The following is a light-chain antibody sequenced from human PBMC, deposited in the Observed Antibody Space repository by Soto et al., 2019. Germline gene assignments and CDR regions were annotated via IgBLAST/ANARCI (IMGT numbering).Light chain of an antibody. J-gene: IGKJ4*01. V-gene: IGKV1-39*01. CDR2: AAS. CDR3: QQSYSTHA. CDR1: QSISSY. Sequence: DIQMTQSPSSLSASVGDRVTITCRASQSISSYLNWYQQKPGKAPKLLIYAASSLQSGVPSRFSGSGARTDFTLTISSLQPEDFATYYCQQSYSTHAFGGGTKVDIK.